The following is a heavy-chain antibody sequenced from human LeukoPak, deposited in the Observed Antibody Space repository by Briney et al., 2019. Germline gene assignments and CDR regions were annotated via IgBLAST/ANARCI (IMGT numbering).Heavy chain of an antibody. D-gene: IGHD3-10*01. Sequence: SETLSLTCAVYGGPFSGYYWSWIRQPPGKGLEWIGEINHSGSTNYNPSLKSRVTISVDTSKNQFSLKVISMTAADTAVYYCTKSDGYGLIRICGRGTMVTVSS. CDR3: TKSDGYGLIRI. CDR1: GGPFSGYY. J-gene: IGHJ3*02. CDR2: INHSGST. V-gene: IGHV4-34*01.